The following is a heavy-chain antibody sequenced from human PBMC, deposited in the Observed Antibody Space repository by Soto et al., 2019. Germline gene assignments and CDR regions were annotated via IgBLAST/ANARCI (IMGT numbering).Heavy chain of an antibody. J-gene: IGHJ4*02. CDR1: GGAFRNYG. D-gene: IGHD3-10*01. Sequence: QVQLVQSGAEVKKPGSSVKVSCKASGGAFRNYGFSWVRQAPGHGLEWMGGIIPILGTTIYAQKLQGRVTITADNSTSTAYMELSGLRAEDTAVYYCARWGRFGESEGFDYWGQGTLVTVSS. V-gene: IGHV1-69*06. CDR2: IIPILGTT. CDR3: ARWGRFGESEGFDY.